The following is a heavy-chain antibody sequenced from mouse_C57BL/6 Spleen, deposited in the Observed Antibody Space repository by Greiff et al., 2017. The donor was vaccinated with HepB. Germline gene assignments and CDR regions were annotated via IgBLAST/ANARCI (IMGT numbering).Heavy chain of an antibody. Sequence: QVQLKESGAELVKPGASVKISCKASGYAFSSYWMNWVKQRPGKGLEWIGQIYPGDGDTNYNGKFKGKATLTADKSSSTAYMQLSSLTSEDSAVYFCAPRGYDGFDYWGQGTTLTVSS. CDR1: GYAFSSYW. V-gene: IGHV1-80*01. J-gene: IGHJ2*01. CDR3: APRGYDGFDY. D-gene: IGHD2-2*01. CDR2: IYPGDGDT.